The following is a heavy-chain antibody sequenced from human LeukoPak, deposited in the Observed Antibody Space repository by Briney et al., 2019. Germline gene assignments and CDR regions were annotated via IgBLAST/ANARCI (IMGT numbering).Heavy chain of an antibody. CDR2: INHSGST. J-gene: IGHJ3*02. V-gene: IGHV4-34*01. CDR1: GRSFSGYY. CDR3: AKVVDSNDAFDI. Sequence: SETLSLTCAVYGRSFSGYYWSWIRQPPGKGLEWIGEINHSGSTNYNPSLKSRVTISVDTSKNQFSLKLSSVTAADTAVYYCAKVVDSNDAFDIWGQGTMVTVSS. D-gene: IGHD2-15*01.